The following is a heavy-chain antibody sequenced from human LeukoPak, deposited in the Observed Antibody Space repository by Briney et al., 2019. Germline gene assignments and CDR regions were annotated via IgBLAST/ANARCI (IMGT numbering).Heavy chain of an antibody. J-gene: IGHJ6*03. V-gene: IGHV3-20*04. CDR2: INWNGGST. CDR1: GFTFDDYG. CDR3: ARDPHYYYMDV. Sequence: GGSLRLSCAASGFTFDDYGMSWVRQAPGKGLEWVSGINWNGGSTGYADSVKGRFTISRDNAKNSPYLQMNSLRAEDTALYYCARDPHYYYMDVWGKGTTVTVSS.